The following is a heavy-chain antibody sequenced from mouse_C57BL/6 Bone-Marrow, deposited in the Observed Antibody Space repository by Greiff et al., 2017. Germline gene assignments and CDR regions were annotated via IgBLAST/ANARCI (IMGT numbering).Heavy chain of an antibody. V-gene: IGHV5-2*01. CDR1: EYEFPSHD. Sequence: EVHLVESGGGLVQPGESLKLSCESNEYEFPSHDMSWVRKTPEKRLELVAAINSDGGSTYYPDTMERRFIISRDNTKKTLYLQMSSLRSKDTALYYCARQKDYEDWYFDVWGTGTTVTVSS. D-gene: IGHD2-4*01. CDR2: INSDGGST. CDR3: ARQKDYEDWYFDV. J-gene: IGHJ1*03.